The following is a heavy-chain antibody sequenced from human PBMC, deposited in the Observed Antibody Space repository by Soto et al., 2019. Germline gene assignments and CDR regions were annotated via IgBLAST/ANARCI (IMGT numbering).Heavy chain of an antibody. J-gene: IGHJ4*02. Sequence: GGSLRLSCAASGFTFSSYWMSWVRQAPGKGLEWVANIKQDGSEKYYVDSVKGRFTISRDNAKNSLYLQMNSLRAEDTAVYYCARFRYSSGWPNFDYWGQGTLVTVSS. V-gene: IGHV3-7*05. CDR2: IKQDGSEK. CDR1: GFTFSSYW. D-gene: IGHD6-19*01. CDR3: ARFRYSSGWPNFDY.